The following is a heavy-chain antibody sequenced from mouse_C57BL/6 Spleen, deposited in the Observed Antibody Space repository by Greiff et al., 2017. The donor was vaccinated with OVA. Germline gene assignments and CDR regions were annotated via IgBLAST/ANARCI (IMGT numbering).Heavy chain of an antibody. CDR3: TTGTSWYYFDY. V-gene: IGHV6-3*01. J-gene: IGHJ2*01. CDR1: GFTFSNYW. Sequence: EVKVVESGGGLVQPGGSMKLSCVASGFTFSNYWMNWVRQSPEKGLEWVAQIRLKSDNYATHYAESVKGRFTISRDDSKSSVYLQINNLRAEDTGIYYCTTGTSWYYFDYWGQGTTLTVSS. D-gene: IGHD4-1*01. CDR2: IRLKSDNYAT.